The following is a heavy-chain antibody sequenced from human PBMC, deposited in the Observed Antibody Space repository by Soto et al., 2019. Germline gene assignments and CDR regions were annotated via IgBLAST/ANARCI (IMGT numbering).Heavy chain of an antibody. Sequence: SVKVSCKASGGTFSSYAISWVRQAPGQGLEWMGGIIPIFGTANYAQKFQGRVTITADESTSTAYMELSSLRSEDTAVYYCARNPDYDDSTLSPFFDDWGQGTLVTVSS. V-gene: IGHV1-69*13. CDR3: ARNPDYDDSTLSPFFDD. CDR2: IIPIFGTA. CDR1: GGTFSSYA. J-gene: IGHJ4*02. D-gene: IGHD3-22*01.